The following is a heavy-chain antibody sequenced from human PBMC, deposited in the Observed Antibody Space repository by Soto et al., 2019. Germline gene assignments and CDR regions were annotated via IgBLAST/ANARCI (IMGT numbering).Heavy chain of an antibody. CDR2: ISSSSSYI. D-gene: IGHD6-6*01. CDR1: GFTFSSYS. V-gene: IGHV3-21*01. Sequence: PGGSLRLSCAASGFTFSSYSMNWVRQAPGRGLEWVSSISSSSSYIYYADSVKGRFTISRDNSKNTLYLQMNSLRAEDTAVYYCAKDLFPYSSSDNWFDPWGQGTLVTVSS. J-gene: IGHJ5*02. CDR3: AKDLFPYSSSDNWFDP.